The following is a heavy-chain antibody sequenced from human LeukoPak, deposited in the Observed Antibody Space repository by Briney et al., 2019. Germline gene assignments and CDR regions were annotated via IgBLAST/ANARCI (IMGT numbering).Heavy chain of an antibody. J-gene: IGHJ5*02. Sequence: SETLSLTCTVSGGSISSSSYYWGWIRQPPGKGLEWIGSIYYSGSTYYNPSLKSRVTISVDTSKNQFFLKLSSVTAADTAVYYCARGVSAYYDSTEGHWFDPWGQGTLVAVSS. CDR3: ARGVSAYYDSTEGHWFDP. CDR1: GGSISSSSYY. CDR2: IYYSGST. D-gene: IGHD3-22*01. V-gene: IGHV4-39*07.